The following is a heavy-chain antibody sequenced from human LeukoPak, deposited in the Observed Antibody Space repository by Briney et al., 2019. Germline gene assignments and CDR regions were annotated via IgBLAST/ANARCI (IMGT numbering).Heavy chain of an antibody. V-gene: IGHV4-4*07. D-gene: IGHD3-22*01. J-gene: IGHJ3*02. CDR3: ARDPTGHYYDSSGYYEGDAFDI. CDR2: IYTSGST. CDR1: GGSISSYY. Sequence: SETLSLTCTVSGGSISSYYWSWIRQPAGKGLEWIGRIYTSGSTNYNPSLKSRVTMSVDTSKNQFSLKLSSVTAADTAVYYCARDPTGHYYDSSGYYEGDAFDIWGQGTMVTVSS.